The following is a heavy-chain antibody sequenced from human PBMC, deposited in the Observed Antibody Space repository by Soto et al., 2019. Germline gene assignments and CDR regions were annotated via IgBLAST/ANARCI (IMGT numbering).Heavy chain of an antibody. CDR2: ISSSSSYI. Sequence: EVQLVESGGGLVKPGGSLRLSCAASGFTFSSYSMNWVRQAPGKGLEWVSSISSSSSYIYYADSVKGRFTISRDNAQNSLYLQMNSLRAEDTAVYYCARLRNYYDSSAAAAFDIWGQGTMVTVSS. CDR3: ARLRNYYDSSAAAAFDI. CDR1: GFTFSSYS. V-gene: IGHV3-21*01. D-gene: IGHD3-22*01. J-gene: IGHJ3*02.